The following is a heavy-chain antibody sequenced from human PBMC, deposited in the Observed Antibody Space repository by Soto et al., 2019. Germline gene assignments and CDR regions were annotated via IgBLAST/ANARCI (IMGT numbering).Heavy chain of an antibody. D-gene: IGHD3-3*01. CDR3: AIFLEWPLMDV. CDR2: IYYSGST. CDR1: GGSVSSGSYY. V-gene: IGHV4-61*01. J-gene: IGHJ6*02. Sequence: PSETLSLTCTVSGGSVSSGSYYWSWIRQPPGKGLDLIGYIYYSGSTNYNPSLKSRVTISVDTSKNQFSLKLTSVTAADTAVYYCAIFLEWPLMDVWGQGTTVPVSS.